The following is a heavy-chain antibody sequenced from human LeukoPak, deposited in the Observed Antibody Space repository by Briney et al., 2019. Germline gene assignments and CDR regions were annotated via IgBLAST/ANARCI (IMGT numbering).Heavy chain of an antibody. Sequence: ASVKVSCKASGGTFNSYAISWVRQAPGQGLEWMGGIIPIFGTANYAQKFQGRVTITADESTSTAYMELSSLSSEDTALYYCARDRSGAELGFNWGQGTLVTVSS. D-gene: IGHD3-10*01. V-gene: IGHV1-69*13. J-gene: IGHJ4*02. CDR1: GGTFNSYA. CDR3: ARDRSGAELGFN. CDR2: IIPIFGTA.